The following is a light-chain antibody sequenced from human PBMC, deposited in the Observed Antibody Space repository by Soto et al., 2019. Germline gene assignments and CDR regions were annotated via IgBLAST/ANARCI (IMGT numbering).Light chain of an antibody. CDR1: QSISTY. J-gene: IGKJ4*01. Sequence: DIQMTQSPSSLSASVGDRVTITCRASQSISTYLNWFQQKPGKAPKFLIYAASSLQSGVPSRFSGSGSGTDFTLTISSLQPEDFATYYCQQSYSVPVTFGGGTKVEIK. CDR2: AAS. CDR3: QQSYSVPVT. V-gene: IGKV1-39*01.